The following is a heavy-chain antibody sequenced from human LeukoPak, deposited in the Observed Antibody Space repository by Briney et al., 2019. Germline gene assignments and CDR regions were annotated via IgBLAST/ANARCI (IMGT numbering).Heavy chain of an antibody. CDR1: GGSISSSSYY. V-gene: IGHV4-39*01. CDR3: ARQGTAPVTTFDY. Sequence: PSETLSLTCTVSGGSISSSSYYWGWIRQPPGKGLEWIGSIYYSGSTYYNPSLKSRVTISVDTSKNQFSLKLSSVTAADTAVYYCARQGTAPVTTFDYWGRGTLVTVSS. D-gene: IGHD4-17*01. CDR2: IYYSGST. J-gene: IGHJ4*02.